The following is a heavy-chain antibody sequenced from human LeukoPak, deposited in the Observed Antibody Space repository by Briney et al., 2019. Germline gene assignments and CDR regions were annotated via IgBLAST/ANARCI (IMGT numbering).Heavy chain of an antibody. D-gene: IGHD5-18*01. CDR1: GGSISSYY. V-gene: IGHV4-4*07. Sequence: KTSETLSLTCTVSGGSISSYYWSWIRQPAGKGLEWIGRIYTSGSTNYNPSLTSRVTMSVDTSKNQFSLKLRSVTAADTAVYYCARGFEGYSYGLYVFDFWGQGTLVTVSS. CDR3: ARGFEGYSYGLYVFDF. CDR2: IYTSGST. J-gene: IGHJ4*02.